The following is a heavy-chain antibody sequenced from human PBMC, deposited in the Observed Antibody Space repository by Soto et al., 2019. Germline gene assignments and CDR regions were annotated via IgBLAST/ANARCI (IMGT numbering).Heavy chain of an antibody. D-gene: IGHD5-12*01. Sequence: PAESVKIARKGSGYSYTSYWPAWVRPLPGKGLEWMGIIYPGDSNTKYSPSFQGHVTISADKSISTAYLQWSSLKASDTAMYYCARRGDGYKLYFDYWGQENLVTVSS. CDR2: IYPGDSNT. CDR1: GYSYTSYW. J-gene: IGHJ4*02. V-gene: IGHV5-51*01. CDR3: ARRGDGYKLYFDY.